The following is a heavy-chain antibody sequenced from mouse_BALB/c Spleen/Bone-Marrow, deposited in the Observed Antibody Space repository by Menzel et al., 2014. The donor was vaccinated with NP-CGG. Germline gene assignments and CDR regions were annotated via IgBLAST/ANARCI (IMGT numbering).Heavy chain of an antibody. J-gene: IGHJ2*01. V-gene: IGHV5-9-4*01. Sequence: DVKLVESGGGLVKPGGSLKLSCAASGFTFSYYGMSWVRQSPEKRLEWVAEISSGGSYTYYPDTVTGRFTISRDNAKNTLYLEMSSLRSEDTAMYYCARDSLGYFDYWGQGTTLTVSS. CDR3: ARDSLGYFDY. CDR2: ISSGGSYT. D-gene: IGHD3-1*01. CDR1: GFTFSYYG.